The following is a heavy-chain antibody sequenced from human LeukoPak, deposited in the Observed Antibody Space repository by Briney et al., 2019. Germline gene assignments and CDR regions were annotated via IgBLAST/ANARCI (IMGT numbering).Heavy chain of an antibody. CDR3: ARDVTYHGGDWFDP. J-gene: IGHJ5*02. CDR1: EFTFSSYS. V-gene: IGHV3-48*04. CDR2: ISSTASSI. Sequence: GGSLRLSCAASEFTFSSYSMSWVRQAPGKGLEWVSYISSTASSIYYTDSVKGRFTISRDNAKNSLYLQMNSLRAEDTAVYYCARDVTYHGGDWFDPWGQGTLVTVSS. D-gene: IGHD4-23*01.